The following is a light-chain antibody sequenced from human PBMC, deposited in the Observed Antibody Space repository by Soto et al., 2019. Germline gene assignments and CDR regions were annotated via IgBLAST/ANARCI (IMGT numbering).Light chain of an antibody. Sequence: EIVMTQSPATLSVSPGERATLSCRSSQSFSSNLAWYQQKPGQAPRLLIYGASTRATGIPARFSGSGSGTEFPLTISSLQSEDFAVYYCQQYNNWRTFGQGTKVEIK. V-gene: IGKV3-15*01. CDR3: QQYNNWRT. CDR2: GAS. J-gene: IGKJ1*01. CDR1: QSFSSN.